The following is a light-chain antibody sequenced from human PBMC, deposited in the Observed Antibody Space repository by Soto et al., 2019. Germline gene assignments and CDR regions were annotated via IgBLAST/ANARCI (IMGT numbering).Light chain of an antibody. CDR1: SSDVGGYNY. CDR2: DNN. V-gene: IGLV1-51*01. J-gene: IGLJ3*02. Sequence: QSVLTQPASVSGSPGQSITISCTGTSSDVGGYNYVSWYQQHPGKAPKLLIYDNNKRPSGIPDRFSGSKSDTSATLGITGLQTGDEGDYYCGTWDSSLTTGMFGGGTKVTVL. CDR3: GTWDSSLTTGM.